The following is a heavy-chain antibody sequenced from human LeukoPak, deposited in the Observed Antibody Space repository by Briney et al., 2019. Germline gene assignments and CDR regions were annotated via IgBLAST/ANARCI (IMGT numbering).Heavy chain of an antibody. CDR3: AGSHGGDLPFDY. CDR1: GFTFSDYW. CDR2: VKSDGSTT. V-gene: IGHV3-74*01. Sequence: PGGSLRLSCAASGFTFSDYWMHWVRQAPGKGLVWVSRVKSDGSTTAYADSVKGRFTISRDNAKNTLFLQMNSLRTEDTAVYYCAGSHGGDLPFDYWGQGTLVTVSS. D-gene: IGHD2-21*02. J-gene: IGHJ4*02.